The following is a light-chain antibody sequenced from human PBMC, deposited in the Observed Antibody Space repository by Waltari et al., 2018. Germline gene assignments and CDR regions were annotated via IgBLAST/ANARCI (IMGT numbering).Light chain of an antibody. J-gene: IGLJ2*01. CDR2: GNN. Sequence: SSELTQDPTVSVAMGQTVRITCQGDSLRSYYAHWYQQRPGQAPILVFSGNNNRPSGVPDRFSGSSSDNTAVLTITGAQAEDEASYYCHSRDASGVGGSFGGGTKLTVL. CDR1: SLRSYY. V-gene: IGLV3-19*01. CDR3: HSRDASGVGGS.